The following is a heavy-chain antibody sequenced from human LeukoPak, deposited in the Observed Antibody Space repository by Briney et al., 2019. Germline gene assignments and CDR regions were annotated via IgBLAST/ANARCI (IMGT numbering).Heavy chain of an antibody. Sequence: GGSLRLSCAASGFTFSSYAMSWVRQAPGKGLEWVSAISGSGGSTYYADSVKGRFTISRDNSKNTLYLQMNSLRAEDTAVYYCARDRRSNRGGWPVDYWGQGTLVTVSS. V-gene: IGHV3-23*01. CDR2: ISGSGGST. CDR3: ARDRRSNRGGWPVDY. J-gene: IGHJ4*02. D-gene: IGHD1-14*01. CDR1: GFTFSSYA.